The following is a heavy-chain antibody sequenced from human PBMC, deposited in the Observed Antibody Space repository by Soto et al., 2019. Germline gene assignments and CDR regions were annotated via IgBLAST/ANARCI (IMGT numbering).Heavy chain of an antibody. Sequence: QVQLVQSGAEVKKPGASVKVSCKASGYTFTSYAMHWVRQAPGQRLEWMGWINAGNGNTKYSQKFQGRVTITRDTSASTAYMELSSLRSEDTAVYYCARAQQHFDWLLYPFDYWGQGTLVTVSS. V-gene: IGHV1-3*01. D-gene: IGHD3-9*01. CDR2: INAGNGNT. J-gene: IGHJ4*02. CDR3: ARAQQHFDWLLYPFDY. CDR1: GYTFTSYA.